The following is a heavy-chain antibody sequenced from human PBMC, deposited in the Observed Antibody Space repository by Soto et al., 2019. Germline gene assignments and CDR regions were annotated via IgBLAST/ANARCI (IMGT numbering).Heavy chain of an antibody. CDR3: ARARPYYYYMDV. V-gene: IGHV1-8*01. Sequence: ASVKVSCKASGYTFTSYDINWVRQATGQGLEWMGWMNPNSGNTGYAQKFQGRVTMTRNTSISTAYMELSSLRSEDTAVYYCARARPYYYYMDVWGKGNTVTVSS. D-gene: IGHD1-1*01. J-gene: IGHJ6*03. CDR1: GYTFTSYD. CDR2: MNPNSGNT.